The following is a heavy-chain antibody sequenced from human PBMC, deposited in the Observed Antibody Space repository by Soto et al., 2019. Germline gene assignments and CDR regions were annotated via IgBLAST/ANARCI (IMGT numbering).Heavy chain of an antibody. V-gene: IGHV1-8*01. CDR1: GYTFTSYD. D-gene: IGHD6-19*01. CDR3: ARRGEWLASFDY. J-gene: IGHJ4*02. Sequence: ASVKVSCKASGYTFTSYDINWVRQATGQGLEWMGWMNPNSGNTGYAQKFQGRVTMTRNTSISTAYMELSSLRSEDTAVYYCARRGEWLASFDYWGQGTLVTVSS. CDR2: MNPNSGNT.